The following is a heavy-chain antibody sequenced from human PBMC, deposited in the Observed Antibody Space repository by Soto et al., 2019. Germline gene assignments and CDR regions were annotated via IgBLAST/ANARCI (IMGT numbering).Heavy chain of an antibody. V-gene: IGHV3-33*01. CDR3: ARDGSFSAAAGTGWYFDL. Sequence: LRLSCAASGFTFSSYGMHWVRQAPGKGLEWVAVIWYDGSNKYYADSVKGRFTISRDNSKNTLYLQMNSLRAEDTAVYYCARDGSFSAAAGTGWYFDLWGRGTLVTVYS. J-gene: IGHJ2*01. CDR1: GFTFSSYG. CDR2: IWYDGSNK. D-gene: IGHD6-13*01.